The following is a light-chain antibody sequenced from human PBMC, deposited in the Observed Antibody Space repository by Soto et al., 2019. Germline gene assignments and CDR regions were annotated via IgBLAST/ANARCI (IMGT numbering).Light chain of an antibody. Sequence: QSSITSPPSASGSPGQSVAISCTGTSSDVGGYNYVSWYQQHPGKAPKLMIYEVNKRPSGVPDRFSGSKSGNTASLTVSGLQAEDEADYYRSSYAGSSNVFGTGTKVTVL. V-gene: IGLV2-8*01. CDR1: SSDVGGYNY. CDR3: SSYAGSSNV. J-gene: IGLJ1*01. CDR2: EVN.